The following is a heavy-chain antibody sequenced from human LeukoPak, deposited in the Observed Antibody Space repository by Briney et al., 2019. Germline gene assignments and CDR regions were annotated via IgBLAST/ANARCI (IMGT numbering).Heavy chain of an antibody. V-gene: IGHV1-18*01. J-gene: IGHJ4*02. CDR1: GYTFSSYA. Sequence: ASVKVSCKASGYTFSSYAISWVRQAPGQGLEWMGWISAYNGNTNYAQKLQGRVTMTTDTSTSTAYMELRSLRSDDTAVYYCARGRYYDSSGYYYYFDYWGQGTLVTVSS. D-gene: IGHD3-22*01. CDR3: ARGRYYDSSGYYYYFDY. CDR2: ISAYNGNT.